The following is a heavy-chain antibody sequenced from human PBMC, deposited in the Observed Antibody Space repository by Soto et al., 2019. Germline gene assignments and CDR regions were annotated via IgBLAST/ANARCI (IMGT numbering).Heavy chain of an antibody. CDR1: GYTFSNYG. Sequence: ASVKVSCKASGYTFSNYGLSWVRQAPGQGLEWMGWISGHNGNTIYAQKLQDRVTMTTDTSTRTAYMELRSLSSDDTAVYYCARQPRYSYADSWGPGTLVTVSS. CDR2: ISGHNGNT. J-gene: IGHJ4*02. V-gene: IGHV1-18*01. CDR3: ARQPRYSYADS. D-gene: IGHD5-18*01.